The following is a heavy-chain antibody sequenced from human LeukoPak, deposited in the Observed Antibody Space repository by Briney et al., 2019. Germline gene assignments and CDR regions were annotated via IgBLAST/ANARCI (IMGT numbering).Heavy chain of an antibody. CDR3: AKANAREFDY. J-gene: IGHJ4*02. CDR2: ISNDGTYL. Sequence: PGGSLRLSCAASGFTFSSYAMNWVRQAPGKGLEWVAVISNDGTYLHYADSVKGRFTISRDNSKNTLYVQMNSLRVEDTAVYYCAKANAREFDYWGQGTLVTVSS. CDR1: GFTFSSYA. V-gene: IGHV3-30*18. D-gene: IGHD3-10*01.